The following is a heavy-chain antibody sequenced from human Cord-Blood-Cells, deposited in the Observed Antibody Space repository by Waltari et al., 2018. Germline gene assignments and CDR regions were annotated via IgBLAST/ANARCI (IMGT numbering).Heavy chain of an antibody. CDR3: AKGKGSGSYDAFDI. Sequence: EVQLVESGGGLVQPGRSLRLSCAASGLPFDDYAMHWVRQAQGKGLEWVSGISWNSGSIGYADSVKGRFTISRDNAKNSLYLQMNSMRAEDTALYYCAKGKGSGSYDAFDIWGQGTMVTVSS. CDR1: GLPFDDYA. V-gene: IGHV3-9*01. J-gene: IGHJ3*02. D-gene: IGHD1-26*01. CDR2: ISWNSGSI.